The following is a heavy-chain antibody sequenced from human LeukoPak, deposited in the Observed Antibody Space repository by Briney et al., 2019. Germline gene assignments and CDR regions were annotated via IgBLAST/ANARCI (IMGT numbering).Heavy chain of an antibody. CDR3: ARTNERYSNYNLFDY. Sequence: GGSLRLSCAASGFTFSSYAMSWVRQAAGKGLEWVSGISDSGGSTYYADSVKGRFTISRDNSENTLYLQMNSLRAEDTAVYYCARTNERYSNYNLFDYWGQGTLVTVSS. V-gene: IGHV3-23*01. CDR2: ISDSGGST. J-gene: IGHJ4*02. CDR1: GFTFSSYA. D-gene: IGHD4-11*01.